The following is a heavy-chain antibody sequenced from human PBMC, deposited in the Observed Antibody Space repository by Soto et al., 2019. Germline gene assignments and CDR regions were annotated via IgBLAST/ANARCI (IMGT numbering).Heavy chain of an antibody. V-gene: IGHV3-7*01. CDR3: AREPKAEWLSDC. J-gene: IGHJ4*02. Sequence: EVQLVESGGGLVQPGGSLRLSCAASGFTFSSYWMSWVRQAPGKGLEWVANIKQDGSEKYYVDSVKGRFTISRDNAKNSLYLQMNSLTAEDTAVSYCAREPKAEWLSDCWGQGTLVTVSS. D-gene: IGHD3-3*01. CDR2: IKQDGSEK. CDR1: GFTFSSYW.